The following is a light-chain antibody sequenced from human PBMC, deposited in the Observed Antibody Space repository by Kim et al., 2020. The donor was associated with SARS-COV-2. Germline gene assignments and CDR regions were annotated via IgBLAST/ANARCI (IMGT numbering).Light chain of an antibody. J-gene: IGLJ2*01. CDR1: RSNIGTNS. CDR2: SSD. CDR3: EAWDDSLDGPV. V-gene: IGLV1-44*01. Sequence: QSVVTQPPSASGTPGQRVTISCSGSRSNIGTNSVNWYQQLPRTAPKLLIYSSDQRPSGVPDRFSGSKSGTSASLAISGLQPEDEADYYCEAWDDSLDGPVFGGGTQLTVL.